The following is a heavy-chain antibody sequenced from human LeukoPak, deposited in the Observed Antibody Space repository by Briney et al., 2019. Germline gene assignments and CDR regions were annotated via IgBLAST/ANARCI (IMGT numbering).Heavy chain of an antibody. CDR1: GFTVSSNY. CDR3: AREVLSNTGGYGMDV. CDR2: IYSGGST. D-gene: IGHD4-11*01. V-gene: IGHV3-53*01. Sequence: GGSLRLSCAASGFTVSSNYMSWVRQAPGKGLEWVSVIYSGGSTYYADSVKGRFTISRDNSKNTLYLQMNSLRAEDTAVYYCAREVLSNTGGYGMDVWGQGTTVTVSS. J-gene: IGHJ6*02.